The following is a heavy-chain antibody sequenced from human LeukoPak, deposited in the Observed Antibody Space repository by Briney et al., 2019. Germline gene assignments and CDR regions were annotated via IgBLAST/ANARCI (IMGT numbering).Heavy chain of an antibody. D-gene: IGHD1-26*01. CDR2: ISGSGGST. CDR1: GFTFSSYA. CDR3: ANQGSGSYYNPIAY. Sequence: PGGSLRLSCAASGFTFSSYAMNWVRQAPGKGLEGVSAISGSGGSTYYAASVQGRFTISSDNSKNTLYLPMNSLRAADTAVYYCANQGSGSYYNPIAYWGQGTLVTVSS. V-gene: IGHV3-23*01. J-gene: IGHJ4*02.